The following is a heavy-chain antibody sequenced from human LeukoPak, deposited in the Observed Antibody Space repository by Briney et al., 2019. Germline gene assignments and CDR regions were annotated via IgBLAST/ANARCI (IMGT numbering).Heavy chain of an antibody. J-gene: IGHJ6*03. CDR3: AKARGAATYYYYYMDV. CDR1: GFSFSNYG. CDR2: IWYDGSNK. D-gene: IGHD1-26*01. Sequence: GGSLRLSCAVSGFSFSNYGMHWVRQAPGKGLEWVALIWYDGSNKYYADSVKGRFTISRDNSKNTLYLQMNTLRAEDTAVYYCAKARGAATYYYYYMDVWGKGPRSPST. V-gene: IGHV3-33*06.